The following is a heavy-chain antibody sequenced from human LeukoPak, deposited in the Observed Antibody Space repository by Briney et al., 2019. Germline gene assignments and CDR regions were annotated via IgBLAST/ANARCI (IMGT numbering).Heavy chain of an antibody. CDR3: ARYDFWSGYYFKASRGYYFDY. CDR2: IIPIFGTA. J-gene: IGHJ4*02. V-gene: IGHV1-69*13. Sequence: ASVTVSCKASGGTFSSYAISWVRQPPGQGLEWMGGIIPIFGTANYAQKFQGRVTITADESTSTAYMELSSLRSEDTAVYYCARYDFWSGYYFKASRGYYFDYWGQGTLVTVSS. D-gene: IGHD3-3*01. CDR1: GGTFSSYA.